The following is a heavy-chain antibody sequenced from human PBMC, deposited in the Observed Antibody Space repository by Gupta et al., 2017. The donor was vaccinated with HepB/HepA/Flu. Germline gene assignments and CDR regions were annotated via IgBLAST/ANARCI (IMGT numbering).Heavy chain of an antibody. CDR3: ARLESSCYHGAFDI. CDR1: GYSFTSYW. D-gene: IGHD2-15*01. CDR2: IYPGDSDT. Sequence: EVQLVQSGAEVKKPGESLKISCKGSGYSFTSYWIGWVRQMPGKGLEGMGIIYPGDSDTRYSPSVQGQVTISAEKSISTAYLHWGSLKASETAMYYCARLESSCYHGAFDIWGQGRMVTVYS. J-gene: IGHJ3*02. V-gene: IGHV5-51*01.